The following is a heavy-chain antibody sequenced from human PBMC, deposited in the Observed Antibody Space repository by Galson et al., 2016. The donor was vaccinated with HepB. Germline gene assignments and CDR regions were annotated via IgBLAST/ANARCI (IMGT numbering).Heavy chain of an antibody. V-gene: IGHV3-30*18. CDR1: GFRFNNYG. CDR3: AKDPLLYSRSWFYFDY. Sequence: SLRLSCAASGFRFNNYGMHWVRQAPGKGLEWVAVISYDGRKTYYADSVKGRFTISRDYSKNTLYLQMNTLRPEDTAVYYCAKDPLLYSRSWFYFDYWGQGTLVSVSP. J-gene: IGHJ4*02. CDR2: ISYDGRKT. D-gene: IGHD6-13*01.